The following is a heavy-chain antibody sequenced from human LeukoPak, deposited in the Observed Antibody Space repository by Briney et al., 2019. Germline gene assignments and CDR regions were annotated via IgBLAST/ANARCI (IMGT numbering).Heavy chain of an antibody. Sequence: GGSLRLSCAASGFTFSCYAMRWVRQAPGKGLEGVSAMSGRGGSTLYADSVKGRFTLSRDNQENTLYLKMKSLRAEDTAVYYCAKDSGRFLEWLDYFDYWGQGTLVTVSS. D-gene: IGHD3-3*01. V-gene: IGHV3-23*01. CDR3: AKDSGRFLEWLDYFDY. J-gene: IGHJ4*02. CDR2: MSGRGGST. CDR1: GFTFSCYA.